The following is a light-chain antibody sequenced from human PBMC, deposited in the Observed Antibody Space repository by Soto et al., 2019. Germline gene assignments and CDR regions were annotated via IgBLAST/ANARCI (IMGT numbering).Light chain of an antibody. CDR3: SSYTSSSSRG. CDR1: SSDVGGYKY. V-gene: IGLV2-14*03. CDR2: DIR. J-gene: IGLJ1*01. Sequence: QSALTQPASVSGSPGQSITISCTGTSSDVGGYKYVSWYQQHPGKAPKLMIYDIRNRPSGVSNRFSGSKPGNTASLTISGLQAEDEADYYGSSYTSSSSRGFGAGTKLTVL.